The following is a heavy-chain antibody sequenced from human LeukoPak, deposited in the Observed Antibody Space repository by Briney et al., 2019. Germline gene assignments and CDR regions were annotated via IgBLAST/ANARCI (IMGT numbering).Heavy chain of an antibody. V-gene: IGHV4-61*02. Sequence: SQTLSLTCTVSGGSISSGSYYWSWIRQPAGKGLEWIGRIYTSGSTNYNPSLKSRVTISVDTSKYQFSLKLSSVTAADTAVYYCARDRNLRPHAFDIWGQGTMVTVSS. J-gene: IGHJ3*02. CDR2: IYTSGST. CDR1: GGSISSGSYY. D-gene: IGHD1-14*01. CDR3: ARDRNLRPHAFDI.